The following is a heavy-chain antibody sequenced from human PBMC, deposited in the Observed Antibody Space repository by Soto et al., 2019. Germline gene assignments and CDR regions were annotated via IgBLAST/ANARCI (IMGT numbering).Heavy chain of an antibody. D-gene: IGHD3-22*01. CDR1: GYTFTSYY. CDR3: ARVTDYYDSSGYYYFDY. CDR2: INPSGGST. J-gene: IGHJ4*02. V-gene: IGHV1-46*01. Sequence: GASVKVSCNASGYTFTSYYMDWVRQAPGQGLEWMGIINPSGGSTSYAQKFQGRVTMTRDTSTSTVYMELSSLRSEDTAVYYCARVTDYYDSSGYYYFDYWGQGTLVTVSS.